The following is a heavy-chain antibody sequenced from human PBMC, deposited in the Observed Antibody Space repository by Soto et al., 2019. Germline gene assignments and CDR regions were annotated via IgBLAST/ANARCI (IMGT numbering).Heavy chain of an antibody. J-gene: IGHJ5*02. V-gene: IGHV4-4*02. Sequence: QVQLQESGPGLLKPSGTLSLTCGVSGGSISPINWWNWVRQTPGKELEWIGEIYHTGTTDYNPSLKSRVTISIDKSKNQFFLNLTSVTAEDTALYYCARSPIIHSQTYFDPWGQGTWVTVSS. CDR2: IYHTGTT. CDR3: ARSPIIHSQTYFDP. D-gene: IGHD3-9*01. CDR1: GGSISPINW.